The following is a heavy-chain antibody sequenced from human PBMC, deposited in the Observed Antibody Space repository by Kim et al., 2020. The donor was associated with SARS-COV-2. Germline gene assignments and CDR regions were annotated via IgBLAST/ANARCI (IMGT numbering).Heavy chain of an antibody. Sequence: ASVKVSCKASGYTFTSYGISWVRQAPGQGLEWMGWISAYNGNTNYAQKLQGRVTMTTDTSTSTAYMELRSLRSDDTAVYYCARGVVVVPAAIWGYYYYYMAVWGKGTTVTVSS. CDR2: ISAYNGNT. D-gene: IGHD2-2*02. J-gene: IGHJ6*03. V-gene: IGHV1-18*01. CDR3: ARGVVVVPAAIWGYYYYYMAV. CDR1: GYTFTSYG.